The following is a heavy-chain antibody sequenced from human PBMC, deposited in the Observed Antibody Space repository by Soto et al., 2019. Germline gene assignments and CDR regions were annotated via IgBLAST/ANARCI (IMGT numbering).Heavy chain of an antibody. D-gene: IGHD2-15*01. CDR2: THYTGST. Sequence: SETLSLTCSVSGGSIISHYWSWIRQPPGKGLEWIGYTHYTGSTDYNPSLKSRLTTSVDTSKNQFSLKLSSVTAADTAVYYCARGGWSLDYWGQGALVTVSS. CDR3: ARGGWSLDY. J-gene: IGHJ4*02. CDR1: GGSIISHY. V-gene: IGHV4-59*11.